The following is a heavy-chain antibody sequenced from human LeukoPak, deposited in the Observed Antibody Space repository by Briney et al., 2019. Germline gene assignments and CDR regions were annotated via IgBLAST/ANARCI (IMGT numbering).Heavy chain of an antibody. CDR3: ARLRFDFWSGYTHPYFDY. CDR1: GGSISSSSYS. CDR2: IYYSGTT. D-gene: IGHD3-3*01. V-gene: IGHV4-39*01. Sequence: PSETLSLTCTVSGGSISSSSYSWGWIRQPPGKGLEWIGRIYYSGTTYYNPSLKSRVTISVDTSKIQFSLKLSSVAATDTAVYFCARLRFDFWSGYTHPYFDYWGQGTLVTVSS. J-gene: IGHJ4*02.